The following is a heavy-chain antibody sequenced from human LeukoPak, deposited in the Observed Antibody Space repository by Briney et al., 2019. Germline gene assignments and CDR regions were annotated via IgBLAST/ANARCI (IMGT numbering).Heavy chain of an antibody. CDR1: GGSFSGYY. V-gene: IGHV4-34*01. J-gene: IGHJ4*02. D-gene: IGHD4-23*01. Sequence: PSETLSLTCAVYGGSFSGYYWSWIRQPPGKGLEWIGEINHSGSTNYNPSLKSRVTISVDTSKNQFSLKLSSVTAADTAVYYCARASTTVVTGSFDYWGQGTLVTVSS. CDR3: ARASTTVVTGSFDY. CDR2: INHSGST.